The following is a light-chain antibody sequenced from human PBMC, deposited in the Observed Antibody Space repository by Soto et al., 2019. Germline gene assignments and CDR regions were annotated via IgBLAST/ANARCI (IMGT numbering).Light chain of an antibody. CDR1: ASDIGAYNF. V-gene: IGLV2-8*01. CDR3: TSFAGSDKLI. CDR2: EVY. J-gene: IGLJ2*01. Sequence: QSVLTQPPSASGSPGQSATISCTGAASDIGAYNFVSWYQQYPGKAPKLMIYEVYKRPSGVPDRFSVSKSGNTASLTVSGLQPEDEADYYCTSFAGSDKLIFGGGTKLTVL.